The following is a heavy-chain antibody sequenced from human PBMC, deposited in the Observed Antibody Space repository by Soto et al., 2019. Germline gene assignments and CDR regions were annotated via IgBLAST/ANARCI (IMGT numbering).Heavy chain of an antibody. CDR1: GYTLTELS. V-gene: IGHV1-24*01. J-gene: IGHJ6*02. CDR3: ATVTGENYYYGLDV. Sequence: EASVKVSCKVSGYTLTELSMHWVRQAPGKGLEWMGGFDPEDGETIYAQRFQGRVTMTVDTSIDTAYMELSSLRSEDTAVYYCATVTGENYYYGLDVWGQGTTVTVSS. CDR2: FDPEDGET. D-gene: IGHD7-27*01.